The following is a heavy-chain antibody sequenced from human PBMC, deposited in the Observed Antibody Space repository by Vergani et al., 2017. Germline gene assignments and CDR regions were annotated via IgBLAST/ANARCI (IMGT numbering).Heavy chain of an antibody. V-gene: IGHV3-48*01. CDR2: ISSSSSTI. CDR1: GFTFSSYS. Sequence: EVQLVESGGGLVQPGGSLRLSCAASGFTFSSYSMNWVRQAPGKGLEWVSYISSSSSTIYYADSVKGRFTISRDNAKNSLYLQMNSLRAEDTAVYYCARDRHSSSWEGFYYYYYGMDVWGQGTTVTVSS. CDR3: ARDRHSSSWEGFYYYYYGMDV. J-gene: IGHJ6*02. D-gene: IGHD6-13*01.